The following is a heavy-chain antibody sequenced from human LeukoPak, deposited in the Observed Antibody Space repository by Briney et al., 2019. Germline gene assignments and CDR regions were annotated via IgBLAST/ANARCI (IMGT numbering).Heavy chain of an antibody. D-gene: IGHD2-2*01. J-gene: IGHJ5*02. CDR2: INPNSGGT. Sequence: ASVKVSCKASGYTFTGYYMHWVRQAPGQGLEWMGWINPNSGGTNYAQKFQGWVTMTRDTSISTAYMELSRLRSDDTAVYYCARAGLHCTVTICYPNWFDPWGQGTLVTVSS. CDR3: ARAGLHCTVTICYPNWFDP. V-gene: IGHV1-2*04. CDR1: GYTFTGYY.